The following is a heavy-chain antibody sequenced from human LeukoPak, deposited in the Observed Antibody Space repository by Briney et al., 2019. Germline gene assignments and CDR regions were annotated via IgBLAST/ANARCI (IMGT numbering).Heavy chain of an antibody. Sequence: PGGSLRLSCAASGFTFSSYAMSWVRQAPGKGLEWVSAISGSGGSTYYADSVKGRFTISRENSKNTLYLQMNSLRAEDTAVYYCAKMGLIGYCSGGSCYSPYYFDYWGQGTLVTVSS. CDR3: AKMGLIGYCSGGSCYSPYYFDY. V-gene: IGHV3-23*01. CDR2: ISGSGGST. D-gene: IGHD2-15*01. CDR1: GFTFSSYA. J-gene: IGHJ4*02.